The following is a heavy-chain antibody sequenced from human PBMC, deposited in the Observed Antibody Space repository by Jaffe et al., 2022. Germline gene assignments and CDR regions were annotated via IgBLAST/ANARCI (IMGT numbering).Heavy chain of an antibody. J-gene: IGHJ5*02. D-gene: IGHD2-2*02. V-gene: IGHV3-30*02. Sequence: QVQLVESGGGVVQPGGSLRLSCAASGFTFSSYGMHWVRQAPGKGLEWVAFIRYDGSNKYYADSVKGRFTISRDNSKNTLYLQMNSLRAEDTAVYYCAKDRVAAGIPNNWFDPWGQGTLVTVSS. CDR3: AKDRVAAGIPNNWFDP. CDR2: IRYDGSNK. CDR1: GFTFSSYG.